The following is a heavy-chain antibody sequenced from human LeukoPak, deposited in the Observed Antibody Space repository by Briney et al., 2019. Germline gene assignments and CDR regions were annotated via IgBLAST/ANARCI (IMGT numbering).Heavy chain of an antibody. V-gene: IGHV4-34*01. Sequence: SETLSLTCAVYGGSFSGYYWSWIRQPPEKGLEWIGEINHSGSTNYNPSLKSRVTISVDTSKNQFSLKLSSVTAADTAVYYCAGGGYCSGGSCYSNYFDYWGQGTLVTVSS. CDR3: AGGGYCSGGSCYSNYFDY. CDR2: INHSGST. J-gene: IGHJ4*02. CDR1: GGSFSGYY. D-gene: IGHD2-15*01.